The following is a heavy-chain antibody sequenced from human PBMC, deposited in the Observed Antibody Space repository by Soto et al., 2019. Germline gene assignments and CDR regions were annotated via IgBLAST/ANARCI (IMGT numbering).Heavy chain of an antibody. CDR1: GYSFTDYH. Sequence: GASVKVSCKASGYSFTDYHIHWVRQAPGQGLEWLGRINPKSGGTSTAQKFQGWVTMTTDTSISTASMELTRLTFDDTAIYYCARGDSTXCSNGVCSFFYNHDMDVWGQGTTVTVSS. D-gene: IGHD2-8*01. J-gene: IGHJ6*02. CDR2: INPKSGGT. CDR3: ARGDSTXCSNGVCSFFYNHDMDV. V-gene: IGHV1-2*04.